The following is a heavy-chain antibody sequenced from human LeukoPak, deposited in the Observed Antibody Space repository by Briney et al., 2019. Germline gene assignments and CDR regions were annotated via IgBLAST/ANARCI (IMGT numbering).Heavy chain of an antibody. V-gene: IGHV1-18*01. CDR3: ARVAQHRYYYDSSDYRYYFDY. J-gene: IGHJ4*02. D-gene: IGHD3-22*01. CDR2: ISAYNGYT. Sequence: GAPVKVSCKASGYSVTSYGITWVRQAPGQGLEWMGWISAYNGYTNYAQKLQGRVTMTTDTSTTTAYMELRSLRSDDTAVYYCARVAQHRYYYDSSDYRYYFDYWGQGTLVTVSS. CDR1: GYSVTSYG.